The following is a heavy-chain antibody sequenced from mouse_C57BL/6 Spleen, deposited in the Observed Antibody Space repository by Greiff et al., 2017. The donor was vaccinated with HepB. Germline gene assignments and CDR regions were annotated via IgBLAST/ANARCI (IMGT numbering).Heavy chain of an antibody. CDR1: GYSFTDYN. D-gene: IGHD2-4*01. CDR2: INPNYGTT. J-gene: IGHJ3*01. CDR3: ARPHYDYDEAWFDY. Sequence: EVQLQQSGPELVKPGASVKISCKASGYSFTDYNMNWVKQSHGKSLEWIGGINPNYGTTSYNQKFKGKATLTVDKSSSTAYMQLNSLTSEDSAVYDCARPHYDYDEAWFDYWGQGTLVTVSA. V-gene: IGHV1-39*01.